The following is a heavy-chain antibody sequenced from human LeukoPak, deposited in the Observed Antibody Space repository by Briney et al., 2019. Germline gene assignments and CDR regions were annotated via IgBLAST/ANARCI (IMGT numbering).Heavy chain of an antibody. V-gene: IGHV1-69*13. CDR2: IIPIFGTA. Sequence: ASVKVSCKASGGTFSSYAISWVRQAPGLGLEWMGGIIPIFGTANYAQKFQGRVTITADESTSTAYMELSSLRSEDTAVYYCARGPDSGYDLYDAFDIWGQGTMVTVSS. CDR1: GGTFSSYA. J-gene: IGHJ3*02. CDR3: ARGPDSGYDLYDAFDI. D-gene: IGHD5-12*01.